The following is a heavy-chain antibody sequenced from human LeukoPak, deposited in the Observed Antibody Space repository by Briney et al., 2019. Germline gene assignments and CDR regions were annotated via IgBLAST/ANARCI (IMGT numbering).Heavy chain of an antibody. CDR3: ARVRADSWSGLDY. D-gene: IGHD3-3*01. CDR2: INPNSGGT. Sequence: ASVKVSCKASGYTFTGYYLHWVRQAPGQGLEWMGWINPNSGGTNYAQKFQGRVTMTRDTSISTAYMELRRRRSDDSAMFYCARVRADSWSGLDYWGQGTLVTVSS. J-gene: IGHJ4*02. CDR1: GYTFTGYY. V-gene: IGHV1-2*02.